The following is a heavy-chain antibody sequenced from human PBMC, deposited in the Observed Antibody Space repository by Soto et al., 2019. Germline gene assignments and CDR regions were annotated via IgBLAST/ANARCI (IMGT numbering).Heavy chain of an antibody. V-gene: IGHV1-2*04. CDR3: ARGGLRFLEWSSHWFDP. J-gene: IGHJ5*02. Sequence: QVQLVQSGAEVKKPGASVKVSCKASGYTFTGYYMHWVRQAPGQGLEWMGWINPNSGGTNYAQKFQGWVTMTRDTSISTAHMELSRLRSDDTAVYYCARGGLRFLEWSSHWFDPWGQGTLVTVSS. CDR2: INPNSGGT. CDR1: GYTFTGYY. D-gene: IGHD3-3*01.